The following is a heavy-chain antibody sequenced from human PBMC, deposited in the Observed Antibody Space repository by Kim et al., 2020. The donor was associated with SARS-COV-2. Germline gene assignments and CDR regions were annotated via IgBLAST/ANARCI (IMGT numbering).Heavy chain of an antibody. CDR2: ISGSGGST. CDR3: AKGSHKGRYYYGMDV. CDR1: GFTFSSYA. D-gene: IGHD2-15*01. V-gene: IGHV3-23*01. Sequence: GGSLRLSCAASGFTFSSYAMSWVRQAPGKGLEWVSAISGSGGSTYYADSVKGRFTISRDNSKNTLYLQMNSLRAEDTAVYYCAKGSHKGRYYYGMDVWGQGTTVTVSS. J-gene: IGHJ6*02.